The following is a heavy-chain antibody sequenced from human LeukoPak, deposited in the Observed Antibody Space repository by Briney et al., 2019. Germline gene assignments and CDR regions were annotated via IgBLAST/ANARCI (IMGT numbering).Heavy chain of an antibody. D-gene: IGHD2-21*01. Sequence: PSETLSLTCTVSGGSISSYYWSWIRQPPGKGLEWIGYIYYSGSTNYNPSLKSRVTISVDTSKNQFSLRLTSVTAADTAVYYCARGSRGDPVFDYWGQGSLVTVSS. J-gene: IGHJ4*02. CDR1: GGSISSYY. CDR3: ARGSRGDPVFDY. CDR2: IYYSGST. V-gene: IGHV4-59*01.